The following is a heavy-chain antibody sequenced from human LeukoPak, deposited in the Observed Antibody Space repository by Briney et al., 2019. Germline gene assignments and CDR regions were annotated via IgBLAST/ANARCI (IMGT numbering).Heavy chain of an antibody. J-gene: IGHJ6*03. Sequence: GGSLRLSCAASGFTFSSYAMHWVRQAPGKGLEYVSAISSNGGSTYYANSVKGRFTISRDNSKNTLYLQMGSLRAEDMAVYYCARAIVGRDSYYYYYMDVWGKGTTVTVSS. CDR2: ISSNGGST. D-gene: IGHD3-16*02. V-gene: IGHV3-64*01. CDR1: GFTFSSYA. CDR3: ARAIVGRDSYYYYYMDV.